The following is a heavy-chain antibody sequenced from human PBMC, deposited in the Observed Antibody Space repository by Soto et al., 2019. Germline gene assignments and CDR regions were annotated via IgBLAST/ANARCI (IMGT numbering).Heavy chain of an antibody. Sequence: NPVGSLRLSCASSVFTFSRYYMNWVRHSPGKWLEWVSSKSTTSTYTHYADSLKGRFTISRDNAKKLLYLEMDSLRAEDTAVYYCARDDGLSSTNVKAFDIWGQGTKVTVSS. CDR3: ARDDGLSSTNVKAFDI. J-gene: IGHJ3*02. D-gene: IGHD2-2*01. CDR1: VFTFSRYY. V-gene: IGHV3-21*01. CDR2: KSTTSTYT.